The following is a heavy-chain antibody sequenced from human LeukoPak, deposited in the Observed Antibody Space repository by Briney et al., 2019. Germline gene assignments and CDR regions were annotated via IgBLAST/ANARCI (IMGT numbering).Heavy chain of an antibody. CDR3: ARDHGSTSYYYYYGMDV. J-gene: IGHJ6*02. D-gene: IGHD2-2*01. CDR2: ISSSGSTI. Sequence: PGGSLRLSCAASGFTFSSYEMNWVRQALGKGLEWVSYISSSGSTIYYADSVKGRFTISRDNAKNSLYLQMNSLRAEDTAVYYCARDHGSTSYYYYYGMDVWGQGTTVTVSS. CDR1: GFTFSSYE. V-gene: IGHV3-48*03.